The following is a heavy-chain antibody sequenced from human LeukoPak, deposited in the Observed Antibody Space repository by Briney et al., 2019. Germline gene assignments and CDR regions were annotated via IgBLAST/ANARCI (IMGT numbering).Heavy chain of an antibody. CDR2: ISYDGSNE. V-gene: IGHV3-30*18. CDR3: AKEFNRGLPDY. J-gene: IGHJ4*02. CDR1: GFTFSTYG. D-gene: IGHD2-21*01. Sequence: GGSLRLSCAASGFTFSTYGIHWVRQAPGKGLEWVAVISYDGSNEYYADSVKGRFTISRDNSKNTLYLQMSSLRAEDTAVYYCAKEFNRGLPDYWGQGTPVTVPS.